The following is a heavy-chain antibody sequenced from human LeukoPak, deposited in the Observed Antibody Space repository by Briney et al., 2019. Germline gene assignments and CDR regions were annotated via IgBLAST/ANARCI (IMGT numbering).Heavy chain of an antibody. V-gene: IGHV1-69*05. J-gene: IGHJ6*03. CDR2: IIPIFGTA. CDR1: GGTFSSYA. CDR3: SRGGPTTSFFSYYYYMDV. D-gene: IGHD4-17*01. Sequence: SVKVSCKASGGTFSSYAISWVRQAPGQGLEWMGGIIPIFGTANYAQKFRGRVTITTDESTSTAYMELSSLRSEDTAVYYCSRGGPTTSFFSYYYYMDVWGKGTTVTVSS.